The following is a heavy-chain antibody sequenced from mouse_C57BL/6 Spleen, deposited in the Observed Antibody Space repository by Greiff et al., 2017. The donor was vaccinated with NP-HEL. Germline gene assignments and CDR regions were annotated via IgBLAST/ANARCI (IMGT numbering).Heavy chain of an antibody. J-gene: IGHJ3*01. V-gene: IGHV5-9-1*02. CDR1: GFTFSSYA. Sequence: EVKVVESGEGLVKPGGSLKLSCAASGFTFSSYAMSWVRQTPEKRLEWVAYISSGGDYIYYADTVKGRFTISRDNARNTLYLQMSSLKSEDTAMYYCTRGGGKIAWFAYWGQGTLVTVSA. D-gene: IGHD1-1*02. CDR3: TRGGGKIAWFAY. CDR2: ISSGGDYI.